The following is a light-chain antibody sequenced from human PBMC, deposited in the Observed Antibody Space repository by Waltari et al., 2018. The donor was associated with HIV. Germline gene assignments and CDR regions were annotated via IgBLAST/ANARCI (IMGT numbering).Light chain of an antibody. CDR2: DAS. CDR1: QGIRNA. J-gene: IGKJ2*01. Sequence: AIQLTQSPSSLSASVGDRVTITCRASQGIRNALAWYQQKPGRPPKLLIYDASTLEGGVPSRFSGSFSGTDFNLTISSLQPEDSATYYCQQFRTYPRTFGQGATLEIK. CDR3: QQFRTYPRT. V-gene: IGKV1-13*02.